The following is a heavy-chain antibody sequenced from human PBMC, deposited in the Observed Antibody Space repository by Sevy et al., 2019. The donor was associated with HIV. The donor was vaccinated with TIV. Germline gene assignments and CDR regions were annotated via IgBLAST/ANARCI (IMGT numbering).Heavy chain of an antibody. CDR1: GFTFSSYS. CDR3: ARDVLMVYASYYYYYGMDV. V-gene: IGHV3-21*01. Sequence: GGSLRLSCAASGFTFSSYSMNWVRQAPGKGPEWVSSISSSSSYIYYADSVKGRFTISRDNAKNSLYLQMNSLRAEDTAVYYCARDVLMVYASYYYYYGMDVWGQGTTVTVSS. CDR2: ISSSSSYI. D-gene: IGHD2-8*01. J-gene: IGHJ6*02.